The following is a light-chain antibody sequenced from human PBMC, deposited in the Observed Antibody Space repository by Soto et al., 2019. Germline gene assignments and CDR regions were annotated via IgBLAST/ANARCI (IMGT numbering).Light chain of an antibody. CDR2: WAS. V-gene: IGKV4-1*01. Sequence: DIVMTQSPDSLAVSLGERATINCKSSQSVLYSSNNKNYLAWYQQKPGQPPKLLIYWASTRESGVPDRFSGSRSGTDFTLTISGLQAEDVAVYYCQQYYSTPGFTFGPGTKVDIK. CDR1: QSVLYSSNNKNY. J-gene: IGKJ3*01. CDR3: QQYYSTPGFT.